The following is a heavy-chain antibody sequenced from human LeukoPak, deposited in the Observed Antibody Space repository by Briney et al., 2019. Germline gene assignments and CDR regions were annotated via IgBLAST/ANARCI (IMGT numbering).Heavy chain of an antibody. V-gene: IGHV3-49*03. CDR1: GFTFGDYA. D-gene: IGHD3-22*01. CDR2: IRSKAYGGTT. J-gene: IGHJ4*02. Sequence: GGSLRLSCTASGFTFGDYAMSWFRQAPGKGLEWVGFIRSKAYGGTTEYAASVKGRFTISRYDSKTIAYLHINRLKHKDTAVYYCTRRLYSNYYDSSGYYDYWGQGTLVTVSS. CDR3: TRRLYSNYYDSSGYYDY.